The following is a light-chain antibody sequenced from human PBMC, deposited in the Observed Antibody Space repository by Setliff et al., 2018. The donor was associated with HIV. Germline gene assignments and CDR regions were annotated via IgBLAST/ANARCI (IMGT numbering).Light chain of an antibody. V-gene: IGLV1-51*02. CDR2: ENN. J-gene: IGLJ1*01. CDR1: SSNIGSTY. Sequence: QSVLTQPPSVSAAPGQKVAISCSGSSSNIGSTYVSWYQQLPGTGPTLLIHENNKRPPGIPDRFSCSKSGTSATLGITGLQTGDEADYYCGTWDSSLSAYVFGTGTKVTVL. CDR3: GTWDSSLSAYV.